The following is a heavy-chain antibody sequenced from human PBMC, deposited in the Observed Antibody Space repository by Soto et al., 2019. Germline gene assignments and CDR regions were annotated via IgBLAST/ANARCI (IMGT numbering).Heavy chain of an antibody. V-gene: IGHV6-1*01. CDR1: GDSVSSNSAA. D-gene: IGHD1-26*01. CDR2: TYYRSKWYN. CDR3: ARQQLLPFYYALDV. J-gene: IGHJ6*02. Sequence: PSQTLSLTCAISGDSVSSNSAAWNWIRQSPSRGLEWLGRTYYRSKWYNDYAVSVKSRITINPDTSKNQFSLKMNSVTAADTAVYYCARQQLLPFYYALDVWGQGTTVTVSS.